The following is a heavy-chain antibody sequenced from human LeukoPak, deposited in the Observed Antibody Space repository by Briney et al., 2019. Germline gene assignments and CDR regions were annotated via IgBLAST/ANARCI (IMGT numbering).Heavy chain of an antibody. D-gene: IGHD3-10*01. V-gene: IGHV1-18*04. J-gene: IGHJ6*02. Sequence: ASVKVSCEASGYTLTKYGISWVRQAPGQGPEWMGWISGYNGNTNYAQKFQGRVTMTTDTSTSTAYMELRDLKSDDTAVYHCGRDYYYGTSAPYNFGIDVWGQGTTVTVSS. CDR3: GRDYYYGTSAPYNFGIDV. CDR2: ISGYNGNT. CDR1: GYTLTKYG.